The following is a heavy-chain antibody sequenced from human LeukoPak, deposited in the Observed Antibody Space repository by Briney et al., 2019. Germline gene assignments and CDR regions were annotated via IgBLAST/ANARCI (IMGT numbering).Heavy chain of an antibody. J-gene: IGHJ4*02. CDR2: IYYSGST. CDR1: GGSISSSSYY. D-gene: IGHD5-24*01. V-gene: IGHV4-39*07. Sequence: PSETLSLTCTVSGGSISSSSYYWGWIRQPPGKGLEWIGSIYYSGSTYYNPSLKSRVTISVDTSKNQFSLKLSSVTAADTAVYYCASRRRDGYTYYFDYWGQGTLVTVSS. CDR3: ASRRRDGYTYYFDY.